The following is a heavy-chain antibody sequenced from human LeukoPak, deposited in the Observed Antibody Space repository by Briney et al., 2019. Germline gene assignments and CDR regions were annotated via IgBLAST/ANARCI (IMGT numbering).Heavy chain of an antibody. D-gene: IGHD5-12*01. Sequence: SETLSLTCSVSGVSLSSYYWSWVRQTAGKGLEWIGRIYISGTTNYNPSLNSRVTMSIDTSKNQFSLKLTSVTAADTGVYYCARTGGYDYHIDHWGQGTQVTVSS. J-gene: IGHJ4*02. V-gene: IGHV4-4*07. CDR1: GVSLSSYY. CDR2: IYISGTT. CDR3: ARTGGYDYHIDH.